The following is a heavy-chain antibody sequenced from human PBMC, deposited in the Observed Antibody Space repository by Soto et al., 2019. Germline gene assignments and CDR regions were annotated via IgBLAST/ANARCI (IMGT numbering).Heavy chain of an antibody. CDR3: AREYLPIVVLGGMDV. Sequence: QVPLVESGGGVVQPGRSLRLSCAASGFTFSRYTMHWVRQAPGKGLEWVAVISYDGSHGYFADSVKGRFTISRDNSKNTLYLQVNSLRTEDTAVYYCAREYLPIVVLGGMDVWGQGTTVTVSS. V-gene: IGHV3-30-3*01. J-gene: IGHJ6*02. CDR1: GFTFSRYT. D-gene: IGHD3-22*01. CDR2: ISYDGSHG.